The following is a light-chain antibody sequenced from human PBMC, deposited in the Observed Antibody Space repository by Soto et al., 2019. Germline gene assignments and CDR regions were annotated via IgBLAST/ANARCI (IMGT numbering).Light chain of an antibody. CDR2: EVS. V-gene: IGLV2-18*02. CDR3: SSYTGSSTFVL. Sequence: QPVLTQPPSVSGSPGQSVTISCTGTSSDVGSYNRVSWYQQPPGTAPKLMIYEVSNRPSGVPDRFSGSKSGNTASLTISGLQAEDEADYYCSSYTGSSTFVLFGGGTKVTVL. CDR1: SSDVGSYNR. J-gene: IGLJ2*01.